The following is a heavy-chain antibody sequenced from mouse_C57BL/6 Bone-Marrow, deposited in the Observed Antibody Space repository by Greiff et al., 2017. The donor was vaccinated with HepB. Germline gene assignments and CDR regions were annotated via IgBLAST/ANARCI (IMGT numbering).Heavy chain of an antibody. CDR3: ARAYYSNHYYAMDY. D-gene: IGHD2-5*01. Sequence: QVQLKQPGAELVRPGTSVKLSCKASGYTFTSYWMHWVKQRPGQGLEWIGVIDPSDSYTNYNQKFKGKATLTVDTSSSTAYMQLSSLTSEDSAVYYCARAYYSNHYYAMDYWGQGTSVTVSS. J-gene: IGHJ4*01. V-gene: IGHV1-59*01. CDR1: GYTFTSYW. CDR2: IDPSDSYT.